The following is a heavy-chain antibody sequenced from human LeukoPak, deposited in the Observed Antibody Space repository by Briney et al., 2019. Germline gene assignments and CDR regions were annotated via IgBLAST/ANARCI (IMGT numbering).Heavy chain of an antibody. D-gene: IGHD6-13*01. V-gene: IGHV4-4*07. CDR3: ARGIADPYSFDS. CDR2: IYSTGST. CDR1: GGSINFYY. Sequence: PSETLSLTCTVSGGSINFYYWSWLRQPAEKGLEWIGRIYSTGSTNYSPSLKSRVTMSVDKSKNQFSLNLSSVTAADTAVYYCARGIADPYSFDSWGQGTLVTVSS. J-gene: IGHJ4*02.